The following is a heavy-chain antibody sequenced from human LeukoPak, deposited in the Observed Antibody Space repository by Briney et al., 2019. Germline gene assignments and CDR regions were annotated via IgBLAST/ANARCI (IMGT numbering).Heavy chain of an antibody. CDR1: GFTFSTYA. CDR2: ISYDGSYK. Sequence: PGGSLRLSCAASGFTFSTYAVHWVRQAPGKGLEWVAVISYDGSYKYYADSVKGRFTISRDNSKNTLYLQMNSLRPEDTAVYYCARDQSTYGSGSSKLDYWGQGTLVTVSS. CDR3: ARDQSTYGSGSSKLDY. J-gene: IGHJ4*02. V-gene: IGHV3-30*04. D-gene: IGHD3-10*01.